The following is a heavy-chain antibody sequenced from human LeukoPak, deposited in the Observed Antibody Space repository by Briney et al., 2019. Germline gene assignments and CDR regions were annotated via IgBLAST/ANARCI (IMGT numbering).Heavy chain of an antibody. V-gene: IGHV4-59*01. J-gene: IGHJ4*02. D-gene: IGHD3-9*01. Sequence: SETLSLTCTVSGGSISSYYWSWIRQPPGKGLEWIGYIYYSGSTNYNPPLKSRVTISVDTSKNQFSLKLSSVTAADTAVYYCARDRGDILTGFDYWGQGTLVTVSS. CDR1: GGSISSYY. CDR3: ARDRGDILTGFDY. CDR2: IYYSGST.